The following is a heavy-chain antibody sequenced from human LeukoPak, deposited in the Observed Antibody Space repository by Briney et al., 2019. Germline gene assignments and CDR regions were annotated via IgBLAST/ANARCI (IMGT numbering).Heavy chain of an antibody. J-gene: IGHJ4*02. D-gene: IGHD1-14*01. Sequence: GRSLRLSCAASGFTFSSYWMHWVRQVPGKGLVWVARINPGGSSITYADSVKGRFTISRDNAKNTLYLQMDSLRAEDTGVYYCARSNQADDYWGQGTLVTVSS. CDR3: ARSNQADDY. CDR1: GFTFSSYW. V-gene: IGHV3-74*01. CDR2: INPGGSSI.